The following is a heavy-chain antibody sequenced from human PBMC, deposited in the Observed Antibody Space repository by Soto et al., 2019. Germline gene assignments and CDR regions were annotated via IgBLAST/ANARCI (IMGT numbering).Heavy chain of an antibody. CDR3: ARVPTTAGTVNGVDP. J-gene: IGHJ5*02. V-gene: IGHV4-4*07. D-gene: IGHD6-13*01. CDR1: GGSISSDY. CDR2: VYTSGYS. Sequence: VQLQESGPGLVKPSETLSLICTVSGGSISSDYLSWIRQPAGKGLEWIGRVYTSGYSNSNPILKSRVTMSVDTSKKQFSLNLSSVTAADTAVYYCARVPTTAGTVNGVDPWGQGTLVTVSS.